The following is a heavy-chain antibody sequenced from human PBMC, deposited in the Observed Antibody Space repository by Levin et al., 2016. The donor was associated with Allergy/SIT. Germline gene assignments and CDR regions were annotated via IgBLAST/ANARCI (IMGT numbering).Heavy chain of an antibody. V-gene: IGHV1-46*01. CDR3: ARALDYYYFYMDV. J-gene: IGHJ6*03. Sequence: WVRQAPGQGLEWMGIINPSGGTTSYAQKFQGRVTMTRDTSTTTVYMELSSLRSDDTAVYYCARALDYYYFYMDVWGKGTSVTVSS. CDR2: INPSGGTT.